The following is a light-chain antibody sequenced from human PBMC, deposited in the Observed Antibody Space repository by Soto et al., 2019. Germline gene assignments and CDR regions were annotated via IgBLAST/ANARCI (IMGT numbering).Light chain of an antibody. CDR1: QRVTGN. V-gene: IGKV3D-15*01. CDR3: QQYNNWQWT. J-gene: IGKJ1*01. Sequence: EIVLTQSPGTLSLSPGERATLSCRASQRVTGNSLAWFQQIPGQAPRLLIYGASNRATGIPARFSGSGSGTEFTLTINSLQSEDFAVYYCQQYNNWQWTFGQGTKVDIK. CDR2: GAS.